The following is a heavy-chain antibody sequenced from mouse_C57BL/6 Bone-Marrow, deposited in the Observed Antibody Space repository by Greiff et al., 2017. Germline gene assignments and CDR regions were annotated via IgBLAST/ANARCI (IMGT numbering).Heavy chain of an antibody. CDR2: FDPANGNT. D-gene: IGHD1-1*01. CDR3: ARRYYGSTLYWYFDV. V-gene: IGHV14-3*01. J-gene: IGHJ1*03. CDR1: GFNIKNTY. Sequence: VQLQQSVAELVRPGASVKLSCTASGFNIKNTYMHWVKQRPEQGLEWIGRFDPANGNTKYAPKFQGKATITADTSSNTAYLQLSILTSEDTAIYYCARRYYGSTLYWYFDVWGTGTTVTVSS.